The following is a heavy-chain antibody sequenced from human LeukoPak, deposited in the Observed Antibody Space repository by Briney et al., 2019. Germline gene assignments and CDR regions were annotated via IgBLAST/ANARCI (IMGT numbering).Heavy chain of an antibody. CDR1: GFTFSSYG. V-gene: IGHV3-30*02. D-gene: IGHD3-22*01. Sequence: PGGSLRLSCAASGFTFSSYGMHWVRQAPGKGLEWVAFIRYDGSNKYYADSVKGRFTISRDNSKNTLYLQMNSLRAEDTAVYYCAKDGPPPDYYDSSGYYCGYWGQGTLVTVSS. J-gene: IGHJ4*02. CDR2: IRYDGSNK. CDR3: AKDGPPPDYYDSSGYYCGY.